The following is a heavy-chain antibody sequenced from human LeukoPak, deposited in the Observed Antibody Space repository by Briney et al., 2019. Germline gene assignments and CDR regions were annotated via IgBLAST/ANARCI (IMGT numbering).Heavy chain of an antibody. CDR1: GSSISSSSY. V-gene: IGHV4-38-2*02. CDR3: ARVNTVMATFDY. D-gene: IGHD5-24*01. Sequence: PSETLSLTCTVSGSSISSSSYGAWIRQPPGKGLEWIATISHSGSTYYNPSLKSRVTISADTSQNQHSLRLNSVTVADTAVYYCARVNTVMATFDYWGQGTPVTVSS. CDR2: ISHSGST. J-gene: IGHJ4*02.